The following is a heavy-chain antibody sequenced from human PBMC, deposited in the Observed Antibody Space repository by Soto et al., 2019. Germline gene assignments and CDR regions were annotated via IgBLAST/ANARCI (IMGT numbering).Heavy chain of an antibody. J-gene: IGHJ4*02. CDR3: ARGYCSSTSCYEFDY. D-gene: IGHD2-2*01. CDR2: IYYSGNT. CDR1: SGSISSYY. Sequence: QVQLQESGPGLVKPSETLSLTCTVSSGSISSYYWNWIRQPPGKGLEWIGSIYYSGNTNYSPSLKSRSTISVDTSKKQFSLKLTSVTAADTAMYYCARGYCSSTSCYEFDYWGQGTLVTVSS. V-gene: IGHV4-59*01.